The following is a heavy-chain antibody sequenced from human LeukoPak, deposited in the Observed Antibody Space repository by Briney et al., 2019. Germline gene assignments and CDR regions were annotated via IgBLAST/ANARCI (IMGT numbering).Heavy chain of an antibody. J-gene: IGHJ6*02. D-gene: IGHD2-2*01. Sequence: GGSLRLSCAASGFTFSSYSMNWVRQAPGKGLEWVSSISSSSSCIYYADSVKGRFTISRDNAKNSLYLQMNSLRAEDTAVYYCATLPVVPAANGAYYYYYYGMDVWGQGTTVTVSS. V-gene: IGHV3-21*01. CDR3: ATLPVVPAANGAYYYYYYGMDV. CDR1: GFTFSSYS. CDR2: ISSSSSCI.